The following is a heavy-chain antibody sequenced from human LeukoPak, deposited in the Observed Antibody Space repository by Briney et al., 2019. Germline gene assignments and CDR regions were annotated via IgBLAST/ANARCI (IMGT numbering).Heavy chain of an antibody. J-gene: IGHJ4*02. CDR2: ISSSGSTI. Sequence: GGSLRLSCAASGFTFSDYYMGWIRQAPGKGLEWVSYISSSGSTIYYADSVKGRFTISRDNAKNSLYLQMNSLRAEDTAVYYCASKDYYDSSGFYWGQGTLVTVSP. D-gene: IGHD3-22*01. CDR1: GFTFSDYY. CDR3: ASKDYYDSSGFY. V-gene: IGHV3-11*01.